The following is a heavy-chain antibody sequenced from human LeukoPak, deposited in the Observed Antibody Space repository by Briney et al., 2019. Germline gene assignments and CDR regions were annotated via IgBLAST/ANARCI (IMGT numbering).Heavy chain of an antibody. Sequence: PSETLSLTCTVSGGSISSGGYYWSWIRQHPRKGLEWIGYIYYSGSTYYNPSLKSRVTISVDTSKNQFPLKLSSVTAADTAVYYCASGGYGGSHYWGQGTLVTVSS. CDR1: GGSISSGGYY. CDR2: IYYSGST. CDR3: ASGGYGGSHY. J-gene: IGHJ4*02. D-gene: IGHD5-12*01. V-gene: IGHV4-31*03.